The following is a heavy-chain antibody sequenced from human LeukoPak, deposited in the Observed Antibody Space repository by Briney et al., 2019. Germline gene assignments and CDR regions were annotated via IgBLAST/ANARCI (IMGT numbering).Heavy chain of an antibody. CDR3: ARDHYDFWGGPSYYYGMDV. CDR2: IYTSGST. Sequence: SETLSLTCTVSGGSISSYYWSWIRQPAGKGLEWIGRIYTSGSTNYNPSLKSRVTMSVDTSKNQFSLKLSSVTAADTAVYYCARDHYDFWGGPSYYYGMDVWGQGTTVTVSS. CDR1: GGSISSYY. D-gene: IGHD3-3*01. V-gene: IGHV4-4*07. J-gene: IGHJ6*02.